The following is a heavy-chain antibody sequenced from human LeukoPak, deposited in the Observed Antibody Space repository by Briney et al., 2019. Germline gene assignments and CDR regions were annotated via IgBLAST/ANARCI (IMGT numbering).Heavy chain of an antibody. CDR3: ARGVDYXXXDP. CDR2: IYTSGTT. D-gene: IGHD3-16*01. CDR1: GDSISSYY. J-gene: IGHJ5*02. Sequence: SETLSLTCTVSGDSISSYYWSWLRQPAGKGLEWIGRIYTSGTTNYNPSLQSRVTMSVDTSKNQFSLELSSVTAADTAVYYCARGVDYXXXDPWGQGTLVTVSS. V-gene: IGHV4-4*07.